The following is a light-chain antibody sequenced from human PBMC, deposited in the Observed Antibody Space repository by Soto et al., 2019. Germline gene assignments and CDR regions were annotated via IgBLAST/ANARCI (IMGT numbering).Light chain of an antibody. V-gene: IGLV3-9*01. Sequence: SYELTQPLSVSVALGQTARITSGGNKIGSKNVQWYQQKPGQAPVLVIYRDFNRPSGIPERFSGSNSGNTATLTISRAQAGDEADYYCQVWDSSAVFGTGTKVTVL. CDR1: KIGSKN. CDR3: QVWDSSAV. J-gene: IGLJ1*01. CDR2: RDF.